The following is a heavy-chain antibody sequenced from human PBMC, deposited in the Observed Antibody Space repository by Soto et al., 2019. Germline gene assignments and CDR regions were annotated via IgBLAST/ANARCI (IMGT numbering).Heavy chain of an antibody. CDR1: GGTFSSYA. CDR3: ARGASPGIFGVVTGLDP. CDR2: IIPIFGTA. D-gene: IGHD3-3*01. V-gene: IGHV1-69*13. Sequence: SVKVSCTASGGTFSSYAISWVRQAPGQGLEWMGGIIPIFGTANYAQKFQGRVTITADESTSTAYMELSSLRSEDTAVYYCARGASPGIFGVVTGLDPWGQGTLVTVSS. J-gene: IGHJ5*02.